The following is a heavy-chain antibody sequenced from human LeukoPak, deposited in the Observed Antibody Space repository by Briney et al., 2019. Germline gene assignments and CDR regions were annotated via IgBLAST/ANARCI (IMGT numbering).Heavy chain of an antibody. Sequence: GGSLGLSCAASGFTFSSYALGWVRQAPGKGLEWVSSVSGSGSSTYYAGSVKGRFTISRDNSKNTLYLQMNSLRAEDTAIYYCAKDPSSGWPYYFEYWGQGTLVTVSS. CDR1: GFTFSSYA. V-gene: IGHV3-23*01. CDR3: AKDPSSGWPYYFEY. CDR2: VSGSGSST. J-gene: IGHJ4*02. D-gene: IGHD6-25*01.